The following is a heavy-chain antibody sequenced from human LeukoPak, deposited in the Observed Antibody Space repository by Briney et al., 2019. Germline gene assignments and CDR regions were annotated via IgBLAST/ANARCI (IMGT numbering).Heavy chain of an antibody. J-gene: IGHJ3*02. V-gene: IGHV4-4*07. Sequence: SETLSLTWTASGGSISSYYWSWFRQPPGKGLEWIGRFYTSGSTNYNPSLKSRVTMSADTSQNKYSLKLCSVSAAGTAVYYCSRYPSAFDIWGQGTMVTVSS. CDR2: FYTSGST. CDR1: GGSISSYY. CDR3: SRYPSAFDI.